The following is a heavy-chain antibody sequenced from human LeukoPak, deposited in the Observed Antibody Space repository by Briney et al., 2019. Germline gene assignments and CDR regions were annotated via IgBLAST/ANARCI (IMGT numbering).Heavy chain of an antibody. CDR1: GYTFTSYD. D-gene: IGHD2-2*01. V-gene: IGHV1-69*13. CDR3: ARATGPYCSSTSCYVLGY. J-gene: IGHJ4*02. CDR2: IIPIFGTA. Sequence: SVKVSCKASGYTFTSYDINWVRQAPGQGLEWMGGIIPIFGTANYAQKFQGRVTITADESTSTAYMELSSLRSEDTAVYYCARATGPYCSSTSCYVLGYWGQGTLVTVSS.